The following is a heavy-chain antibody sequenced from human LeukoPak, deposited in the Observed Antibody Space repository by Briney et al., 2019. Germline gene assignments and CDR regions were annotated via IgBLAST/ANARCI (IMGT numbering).Heavy chain of an antibody. V-gene: IGHV4-61*01. D-gene: IGHD1-26*01. CDR2: IYNGVNT. CDR1: GASVSSASY. Sequence: SETLSLTCTVSGASVSSASYWSWIRQPPGKGVEWIAHIYNGVNTNYNPSLKSRVTIPVDTSKNQFSLRLNSVTAADTAVYYCARSRAFNSGAFDPWGQGSLVTVSS. J-gene: IGHJ5*02. CDR3: ARSRAFNSGAFDP.